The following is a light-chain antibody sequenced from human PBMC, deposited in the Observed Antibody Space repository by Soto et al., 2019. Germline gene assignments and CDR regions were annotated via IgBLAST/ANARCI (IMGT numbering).Light chain of an antibody. V-gene: IGKV1-5*01. CDR1: QSISSW. CDR2: DAS. Sequence: DIQMTQSPSTLSASVGDRVTITCRASQSISSWLAWYQQKPGTAPKLLINDASSLESGVPSRFSGSGSGTEFTLTISSLQPDDFATYYCQQYNSYLYTFGQGTKLEIK. CDR3: QQYNSYLYT. J-gene: IGKJ2*01.